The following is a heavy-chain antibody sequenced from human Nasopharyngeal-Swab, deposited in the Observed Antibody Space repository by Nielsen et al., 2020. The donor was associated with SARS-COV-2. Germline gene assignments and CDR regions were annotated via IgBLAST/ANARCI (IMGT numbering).Heavy chain of an antibody. J-gene: IGHJ4*02. D-gene: IGHD1-26*01. CDR2: VTHSGST. Sequence: SETLSLTCSVSGASMSGNYWTWIRQPPGKGFEWIGFVTHSGSTKTNPSLSSRVTVSETTSKGKFFLTLTSVTAADTAVYYCARGRNSVGGYFDFWGQGMLVVVS. V-gene: IGHV4-59*01. CDR3: ARGRNSVGGYFDF. CDR1: GASMSGNY.